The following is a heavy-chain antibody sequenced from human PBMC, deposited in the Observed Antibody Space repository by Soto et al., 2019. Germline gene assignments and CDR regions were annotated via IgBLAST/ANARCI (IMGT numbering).Heavy chain of an antibody. J-gene: IGHJ3*02. CDR2: INPSCGST. V-gene: IGHV1-46*01. CDR3: ATTRKYYYDSSGYDAFDI. D-gene: IGHD3-22*01. CDR1: GYTFTSYS. Sequence: ASVKVSCKASGYTFTSYSIHWVRQSPGQGLEWMGIINPSCGSTSYAQKFQGRVTMTRDTSTSTVYMELSSLRSEDTAVYYCATTRKYYYDSSGYDAFDIWG.